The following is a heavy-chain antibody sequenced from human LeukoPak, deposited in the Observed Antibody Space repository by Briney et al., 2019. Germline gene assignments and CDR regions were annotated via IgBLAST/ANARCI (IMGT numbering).Heavy chain of an antibody. V-gene: IGHV3-11*04. Sequence: PGGSLRLSCAASGFTFSDYYMSWIRQAPGKGLEWLAFISPSGGAIYYADSVKGRFTISRGNAKNSLYLQMNSLKAEDTAVYYCARGLFVAGSFFDSWGQGTLVTVSS. J-gene: IGHJ4*02. D-gene: IGHD1-26*01. CDR1: GFTFSDYY. CDR2: ISPSGGAI. CDR3: ARGLFVAGSFFDS.